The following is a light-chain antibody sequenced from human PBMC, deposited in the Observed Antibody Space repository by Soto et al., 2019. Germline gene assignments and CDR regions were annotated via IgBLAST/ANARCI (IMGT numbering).Light chain of an antibody. CDR3: HQYDSIPYT. Sequence: DLQMTQSPSTLSASVRDRVTITCRASQTINSWLAWYQQRPGKAPRLLIYQASTVESGVPSGFSGSGSGTEFTLTISTLQADDFATYYRHQYDSIPYTFGQGPKLDIK. CDR1: QTINSW. V-gene: IGKV1-5*03. J-gene: IGKJ2*01. CDR2: QAS.